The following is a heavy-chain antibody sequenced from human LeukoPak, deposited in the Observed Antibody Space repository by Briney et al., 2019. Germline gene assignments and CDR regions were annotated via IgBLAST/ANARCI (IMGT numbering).Heavy chain of an antibody. CDR1: GYTFTSYG. Sequence: GASVKVSCKASGYTFTSYGISWVRQAPGKGLEWVSVIYSGGSTYYADSVKGRFTISRDNSKNTLYLQMNSLRAEDTAVYYCARGNIAAAGTFYWGQGTLVTVSS. CDR2: IYSGGST. V-gene: IGHV3-66*01. CDR3: ARGNIAAAGTFY. D-gene: IGHD6-13*01. J-gene: IGHJ4*02.